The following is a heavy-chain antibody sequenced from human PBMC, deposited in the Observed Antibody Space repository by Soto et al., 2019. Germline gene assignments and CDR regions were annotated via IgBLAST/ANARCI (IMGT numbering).Heavy chain of an antibody. Sequence: GESLQISCKGSGYSFTSYWIGWVRQMPGKGLEWMGIIYPGDSDTRYSPSFQGQVTISADKSISTAYLQWSSLKASDTAMYYCARQGRGAYSSGQTTFDAFDIWGQGTMVTVSS. J-gene: IGHJ3*02. CDR1: GYSFTSYW. CDR2: IYPGDSDT. V-gene: IGHV5-51*01. D-gene: IGHD6-19*01. CDR3: ARQGRGAYSSGQTTFDAFDI.